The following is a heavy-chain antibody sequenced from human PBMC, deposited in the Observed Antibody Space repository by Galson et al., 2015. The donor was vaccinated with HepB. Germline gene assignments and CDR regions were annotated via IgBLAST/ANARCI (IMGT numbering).Heavy chain of an antibody. CDR3: ARDVRIGVRSSWYWDGVMGGGYYYCMDV. CDR1: GFTFSSYS. V-gene: IGHV3-21*01. D-gene: IGHD6-13*01. Sequence: SLRLSCAASGFTFSSYSMNWVRQAPGKGLEWVSSISSSSSYIYYADSVKGRFTISRDNAKNSLYLQMNSLRAEDTAVYYCARDVRIGVRSSWYWDGVMGGGYYYCMDVWGQGTTVTVSS. J-gene: IGHJ6*02. CDR2: ISSSSSYI.